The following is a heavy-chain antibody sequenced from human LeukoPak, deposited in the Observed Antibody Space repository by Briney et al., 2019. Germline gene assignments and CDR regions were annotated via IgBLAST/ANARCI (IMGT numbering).Heavy chain of an antibody. Sequence: GESLKISCRGTGNAFTSYWSGWCRRMPGKALKWMGIIYPGDSDTRYSPSFQGQVTISADKSISTAYLQWSSLKASDTAMYYCARRTVGATLDYWGQGTLVTVSS. CDR3: ARRTVGATLDY. D-gene: IGHD1-26*01. V-gene: IGHV5-51*01. J-gene: IGHJ4*02. CDR2: IYPGDSDT. CDR1: GNAFTSYW.